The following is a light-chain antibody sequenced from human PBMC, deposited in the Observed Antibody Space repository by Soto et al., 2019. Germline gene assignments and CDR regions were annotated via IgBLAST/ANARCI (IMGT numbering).Light chain of an antibody. CDR2: TTS. Sequence: EIVMTQSPATLSVSPGERITISCRASQTVGSNLAWYQQKPGQAPRLLIYTTSSRATGVPAKFSGSGSGTEFTLTIDSLQSEDFAVYYCHQYGNGAYTFGQGTKVDIK. CDR1: QTVGSN. V-gene: IGKV3-15*01. J-gene: IGKJ2*01. CDR3: HQYGNGAYT.